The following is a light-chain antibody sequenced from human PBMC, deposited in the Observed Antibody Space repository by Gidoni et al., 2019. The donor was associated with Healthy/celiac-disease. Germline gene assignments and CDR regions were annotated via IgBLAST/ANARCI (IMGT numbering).Light chain of an antibody. V-gene: IGKV1-39*01. Sequence: QMTPSPSSLSASVGDRVTITCRASQSISSYLNWYQQKPGKAPKLLIYAASSLQSGVPSRFSGSGSGTDFTLTISSLQPEDFATYYCQQSYSTPTFGGGTKVEIK. J-gene: IGKJ4*01. CDR3: QQSYSTPT. CDR1: QSISSY. CDR2: AAS.